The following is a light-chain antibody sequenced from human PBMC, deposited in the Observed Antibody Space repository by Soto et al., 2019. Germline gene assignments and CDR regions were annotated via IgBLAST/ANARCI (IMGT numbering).Light chain of an antibody. V-gene: IGKV1-8*01. CDR1: QGISSY. CDR3: QQYYSYPCT. J-gene: IGKJ1*01. Sequence: AIRMTQSPSSLSASTGDRVTITCRASQGISSYLACYQQKPGKAPKLLIYAASTLQSGVPSRFSGSGSGTDFTLTISCLQSEDFATYYCQQYYSYPCTFGQGTKVEIK. CDR2: AAS.